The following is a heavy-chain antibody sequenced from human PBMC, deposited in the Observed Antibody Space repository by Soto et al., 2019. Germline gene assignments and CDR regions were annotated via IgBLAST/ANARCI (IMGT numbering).Heavy chain of an antibody. D-gene: IGHD2-2*02. CDR3: ARYHYCSSTSCYTHWFDP. CDR2: ISYDGSNK. V-gene: IGHV3-30-3*01. J-gene: IGHJ5*02. CDR1: GFTFSSYA. Sequence: GGSLRLSCAASGFTFSSYAMHWVRQAPGKGLEWVAVISYDGSNKYYADSVKGRFTISRDNSKNTLYLQMNSLRAEDTAVYYCARYHYCSSTSCYTHWFDPWGQGTLVTVSS.